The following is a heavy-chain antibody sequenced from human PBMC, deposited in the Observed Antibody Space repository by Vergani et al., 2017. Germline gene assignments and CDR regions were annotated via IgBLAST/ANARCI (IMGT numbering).Heavy chain of an antibody. CDR1: VGSISSGGYS. CDR3: ARDRWYCSSTSCTGYYYYYMDV. Sequence: QLQLQESGSGLVKPSQTLSLTCAVSVGSISSGGYSWSWIRQPPGKGLEWIGYIYHSGSTYYNPSLKSRVTISVDRSKNQFSLKLSSVTAADTAVYYCARDRWYCSSTSCTGYYYYYMDVWGKGTTVTVSS. J-gene: IGHJ6*03. D-gene: IGHD2-2*01. CDR2: IYHSGST. V-gene: IGHV4-30-2*01.